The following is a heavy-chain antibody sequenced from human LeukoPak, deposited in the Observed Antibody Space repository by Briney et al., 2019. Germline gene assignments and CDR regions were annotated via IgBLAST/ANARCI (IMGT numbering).Heavy chain of an antibody. CDR3: TRVGYIDEGIDY. CDR1: GFTFSSYW. J-gene: IGHJ4*02. V-gene: IGHV3-7*04. Sequence: GGSLRLSCVASGFTFSSYWMSWVRQAPGKGLEWVANIKQDGREKYYVDSVKGRFTISRDNAKKSLYLEMNSLRAEDTAIYYCTRVGYIDEGIDYWGQGTLVTVSS. CDR2: IKQDGREK. D-gene: IGHD5-24*01.